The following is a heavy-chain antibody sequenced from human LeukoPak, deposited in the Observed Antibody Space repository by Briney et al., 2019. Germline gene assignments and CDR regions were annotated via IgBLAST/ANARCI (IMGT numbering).Heavy chain of an antibody. CDR3: VLGHYGGLFDN. CDR2: ISNDGNNK. V-gene: IGHV3-30-3*01. J-gene: IGHJ4*02. Sequence: GRSRRLSCAASGFTFTRYDMHWVSQPPGKGLEWVAVISNDGNNKDYGNSVKGRFTIARDNSKNTLFLQMNSLRVEDTAVYYCVLGHYGGLFDNWGQGALVTVSS. D-gene: IGHD4-23*01. CDR1: GFTFTRYD.